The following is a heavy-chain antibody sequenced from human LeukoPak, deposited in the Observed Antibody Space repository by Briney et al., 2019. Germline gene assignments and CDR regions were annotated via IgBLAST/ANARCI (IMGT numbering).Heavy chain of an antibody. J-gene: IGHJ4*02. CDR3: ARGVDIVVVPAAMNYFDY. CDR2: INPNSGGT. Sequence: GASVKVSCKASGYTFTGYYMHWVRQAPGQGLEWMGWINPNSGGTNYAQKFQGRVTMTRDTSISTAYMELSRLRSDDTAVYYRARGVDIVVVPAAMNYFDYWGQGTLVTVSS. D-gene: IGHD2-2*01. CDR1: GYTFTGYY. V-gene: IGHV1-2*02.